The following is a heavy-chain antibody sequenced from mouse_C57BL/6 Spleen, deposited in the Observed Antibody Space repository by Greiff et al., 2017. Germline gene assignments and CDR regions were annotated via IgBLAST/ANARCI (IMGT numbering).Heavy chain of an antibody. D-gene: IGHD4-1*01. CDR2: INPNNGGT. V-gene: IGHV1-26*01. Sequence: EVKLQQSGPELVKPGASVKISCKASGYTFTDYYMNWVKQSHGKSLEWIGDINPNNGGTSYNQKFKGKATLTVDKSSSTAYMELRSLTSEDSAVXYCARDSNWDRGYFDYWGQGTTLTVSS. CDR3: ARDSNWDRGYFDY. J-gene: IGHJ2*01. CDR1: GYTFTDYY.